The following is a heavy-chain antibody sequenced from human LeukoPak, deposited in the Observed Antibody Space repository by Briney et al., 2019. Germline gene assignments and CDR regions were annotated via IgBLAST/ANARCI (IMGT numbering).Heavy chain of an antibody. CDR1: AFTFSDSY. D-gene: IGHD3-22*01. Sequence: GGSLRLSRPASAFTFSDSYMSCIRQAPGKGLEWISYITSSGSAIYYADSVKGRFTISRDNARNSLYLQMNHLRAEDTALYSCARDYVSSGFTFDYWGQGTLVTVSS. CDR3: ARDYVSSGFTFDY. V-gene: IGHV3-11*01. J-gene: IGHJ4*02. CDR2: ITSSGSAI.